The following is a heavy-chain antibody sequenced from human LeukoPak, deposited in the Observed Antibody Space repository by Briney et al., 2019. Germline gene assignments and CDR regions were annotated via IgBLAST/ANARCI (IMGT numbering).Heavy chain of an antibody. J-gene: IGHJ3*02. CDR2: LDPEDAES. D-gene: IGHD5-24*01. Sequence: GSSVNVSFKVSVATLNELSIHWLRPPPARGLAWVGVLDPEDAESIYAHTFQGRVTIIVDTSTDTTYLELSSLRSKDTAIYYCVAEHDGLEMSIFDIGGQGTRIIVSS. V-gene: IGHV1-24*01. CDR1: VATLNELS. CDR3: VAEHDGLEMSIFDI.